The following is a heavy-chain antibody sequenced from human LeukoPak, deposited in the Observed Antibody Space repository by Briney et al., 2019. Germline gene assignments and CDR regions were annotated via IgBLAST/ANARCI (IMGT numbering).Heavy chain of an antibody. D-gene: IGHD4/OR15-4a*01. CDR3: ASGDYGREYFQH. CDR2: IYYSGNT. V-gene: IGHV4-59*01. CDR1: DDSISNYY. J-gene: IGHJ1*01. Sequence: SETLSHTCTLSDDSISNYYWNWIRQPPGKGLEWIGYIYYSGNTNYIPSLKSRVTISVDTSKNQFSLKLSSVTAADTAVYYCASGDYGREYFQHWGQGTLVTLSS.